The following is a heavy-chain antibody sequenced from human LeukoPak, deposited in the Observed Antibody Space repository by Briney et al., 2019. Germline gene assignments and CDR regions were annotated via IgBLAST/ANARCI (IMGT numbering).Heavy chain of an antibody. Sequence: GGSLRLSCAASGFTFSTYAVSWVRQVPGMGLEWVSTIDNSGAYTYYADSVKGRFTISRDNSKNTLYLQMNSLRAEDTAVYYCAKDRSSSSYYGMDVWGQGTTVTVSS. V-gene: IGHV3-23*01. J-gene: IGHJ6*02. CDR2: IDNSGAYT. D-gene: IGHD3-10*01. CDR3: AKDRSSSSYYGMDV. CDR1: GFTFSTYA.